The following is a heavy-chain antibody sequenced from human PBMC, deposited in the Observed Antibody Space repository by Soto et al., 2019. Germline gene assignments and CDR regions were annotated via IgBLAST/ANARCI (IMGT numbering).Heavy chain of an antibody. D-gene: IGHD4-17*01. CDR3: ANAGDYCLLTFDH. J-gene: IGHJ4*02. CDR2: IYWDDYK. V-gene: IGHV2-5*02. Sequence: QITLKESGPTLVRPAQTLTLTCAFSGLSLTTYDMGVAWIRQPPGKALEWLALIYWDDYKRYRPSLKERLAVFTDDSRNQVVLTITNLDSGDTSTYFCANAGDYCLLTFDHWCPGILGTVSS. CDR1: GLSLTTYDMG.